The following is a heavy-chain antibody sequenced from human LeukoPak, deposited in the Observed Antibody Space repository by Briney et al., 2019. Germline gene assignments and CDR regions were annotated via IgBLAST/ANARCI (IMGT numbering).Heavy chain of an antibody. CDR1: GDSNNAYY. V-gene: IGHV4-59*01. D-gene: IGHD3-22*01. Sequence: PSETLSLTCTVSGDSNNAYYRRWIRQPPEKGLEWIGYIYFSGTTKYNPSLESRVTISVDTSKNQSSLKLSSVTAADTAVYYCARDLYYYDSSGYYFMAFDIWGQGTMVTVSS. CDR3: ARDLYYYDSSGYYFMAFDI. CDR2: IYFSGTT. J-gene: IGHJ3*02.